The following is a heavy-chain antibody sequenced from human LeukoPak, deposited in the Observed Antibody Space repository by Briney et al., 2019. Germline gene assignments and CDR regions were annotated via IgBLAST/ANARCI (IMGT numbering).Heavy chain of an antibody. CDR2: ISDDGSDK. V-gene: IGHV3-30-3*01. CDR3: AKDSREGAFPRDYGDYYFDY. Sequence: PGRSLRLSCAASGFTFRSYAMHWVRQTPGKGLEWVAVISDDGSDKYYADSVKGRFTISRDNSKNTLSLQMNSLRAEDTAVYYCAKDSREGAFPRDYGDYYFDYWGQGALVTVSS. CDR1: GFTFRSYA. J-gene: IGHJ4*02. D-gene: IGHD4-17*01.